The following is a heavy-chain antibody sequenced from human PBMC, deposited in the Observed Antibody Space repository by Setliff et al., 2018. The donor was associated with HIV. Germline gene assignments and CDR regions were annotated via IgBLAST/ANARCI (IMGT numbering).Heavy chain of an antibody. J-gene: IGHJ3*02. CDR1: GGTFSSYG. D-gene: IGHD6-19*01. Sequence: ASVKVSCKASGGTFSSYGISWVRQAPGQGLEWMGGIIPILGIANYAQKFQGRVTITADKSTSTAYMELSSLRSEDTAVYYCAREGAVADAFDIWGQGTMVTVSS. CDR2: IIPILGIA. V-gene: IGHV1-69*10. CDR3: AREGAVADAFDI.